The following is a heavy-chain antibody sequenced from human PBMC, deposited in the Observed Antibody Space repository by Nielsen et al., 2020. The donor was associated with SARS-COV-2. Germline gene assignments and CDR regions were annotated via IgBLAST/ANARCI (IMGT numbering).Heavy chain of an antibody. CDR1: GGSFSGYY. J-gene: IGHJ6*02. D-gene: IGHD1-26*01. CDR3: ARGDWEGELREDSYYYGMDV. CDR2: INHSGST. Sequence: SETLSLTCAVYGGSFSGYYWSWIRQPPGKGLEWIGEINHSGSTNYNPSLKSRVTVSVDTSKNQFSLKLSSVTAADTAVYYCARGDWEGELREDSYYYGMDVWGQGTTVTVSS. V-gene: IGHV4-34*01.